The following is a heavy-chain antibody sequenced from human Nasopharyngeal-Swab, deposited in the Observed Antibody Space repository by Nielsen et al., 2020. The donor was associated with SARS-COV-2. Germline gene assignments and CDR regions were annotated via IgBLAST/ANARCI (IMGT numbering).Heavy chain of an antibody. J-gene: IGHJ4*02. V-gene: IGHV4-38-2*02. CDR1: GYSISSGYY. Sequence: GSLRLSCTVSGYSISSGYYWGWIRQSPGKGLAWIASIYHSGNTYYNPSLKSRVTISVDTSKNQFSLKLNSVTAADTALYFCVHLWLPGFWGQGTLVTVSS. CDR3: VHLWLPGF. D-gene: IGHD2-21*01. CDR2: IYHSGNT.